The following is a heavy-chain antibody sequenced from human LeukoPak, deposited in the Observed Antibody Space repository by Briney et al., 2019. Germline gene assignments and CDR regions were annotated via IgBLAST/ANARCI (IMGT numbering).Heavy chain of an antibody. J-gene: IGHJ5*02. CDR1: GGSFGGYY. Sequence: PSETLSLTCAVYGGSFGGYYWSWIRQPPGKGLEWIGEINHSGSTNYNPSLKSRVTISVDTSKNQFSLKLSSVTAADTAVYYCARGEGFWFDPWGQGTLVTVSS. V-gene: IGHV4-34*01. CDR2: INHSGST. CDR3: ARGEGFWFDP.